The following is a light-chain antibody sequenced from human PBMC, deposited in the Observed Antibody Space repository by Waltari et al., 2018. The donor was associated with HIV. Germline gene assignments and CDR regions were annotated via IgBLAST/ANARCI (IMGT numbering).Light chain of an antibody. J-gene: IGLJ3*02. CDR2: SNN. CDR3: AAWDDSLNGWV. Sequence: QSVLTQPPSASGTTGQRVTLSCSGSSSNIGSNTVNWYQQLPGTAPKLLIYSNNQRPSGVPDRFAGSKSGTSASLAISGLQSEDEADYYCAAWDDSLNGWVFGGGTKLTVL. V-gene: IGLV1-44*01. CDR1: SSNIGSNT.